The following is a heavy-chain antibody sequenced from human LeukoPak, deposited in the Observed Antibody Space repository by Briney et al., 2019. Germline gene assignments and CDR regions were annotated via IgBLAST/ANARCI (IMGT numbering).Heavy chain of an antibody. J-gene: IGHJ4*02. CDR3: AREGSASSGPNDY. CDR2: ISGNNGNT. Sequence: GASVKVSCKASGYTFTSYAMHWVRQAPGQGLEWMGWISGNNGNTNYAQKLQGRVTMTTDTSTNTAYMELRSLRSDDTAVYYCAREGSASSGPNDYWGQGTLVTVSS. CDR1: GYTFTSYA. V-gene: IGHV1-18*01. D-gene: IGHD3-10*01.